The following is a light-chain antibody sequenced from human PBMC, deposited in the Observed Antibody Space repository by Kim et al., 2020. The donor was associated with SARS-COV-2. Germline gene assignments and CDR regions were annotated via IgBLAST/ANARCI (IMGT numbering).Light chain of an antibody. Sequence: GQSVTISCTGTHGDIGGYNFVSWFQQHPGKAPKFIIYGVTNRPSGIPDRFSGSKSGNTASLTISRLHADDEANYYCKSYAGNNSLLFGGGTQLTVL. CDR3: KSYAGNNSLL. V-gene: IGLV2-11*01. J-gene: IGLJ2*01. CDR2: GVT. CDR1: HGDIGGYNF.